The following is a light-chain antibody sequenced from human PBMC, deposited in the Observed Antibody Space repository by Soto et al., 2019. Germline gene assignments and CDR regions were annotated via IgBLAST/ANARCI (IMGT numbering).Light chain of an antibody. J-gene: IGLJ2*01. CDR1: ISDIGTYYY. V-gene: IGLV2-8*01. CDR3: SSYAGTKPLI. CDR2: EVS. Sequence: QSALTQPPSASGSPGQSVTISCTGTISDIGTYYYVSWYQQHPGKAPKLIIYEVSERPSGVPDRFSGSKSGNTASLTVSGLQAEDELHNYCSSYAGTKPLIFGGGTQRT.